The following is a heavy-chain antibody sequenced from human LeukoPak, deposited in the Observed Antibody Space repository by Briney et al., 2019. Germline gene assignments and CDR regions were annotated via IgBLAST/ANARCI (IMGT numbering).Heavy chain of an antibody. D-gene: IGHD3-10*01. Sequence: PGGSLRLSCAASGFTFSSYWMNWARQAPGKGLEWVAVIWNDGSKKYHADSVKGRFTISRDNSKNTLYLQMNSLRAEDTAVYYCARGPRGPGMDYWGQGTLVTVSS. V-gene: IGHV3-33*08. J-gene: IGHJ4*02. CDR1: GFTFSSYW. CDR2: IWNDGSKK. CDR3: ARGPRGPGMDY.